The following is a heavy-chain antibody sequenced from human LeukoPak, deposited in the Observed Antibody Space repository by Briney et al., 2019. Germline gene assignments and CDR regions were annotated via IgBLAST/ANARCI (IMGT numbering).Heavy chain of an antibody. CDR3: ARGDSSSWYNPYYYGMDV. D-gene: IGHD6-13*01. J-gene: IGHJ6*02. V-gene: IGHV1-69*01. CDR1: GGTFSSYA. Sequence: ASVKVPCKASGGTFSSYAISWVRQAPGQGLEWMGGIIPIFGTANYAQKFQGRVTITADESTSTAYMELSSLRSEDTAVYYCARGDSSSWYNPYYYGMDVWGQGTTVTVSS. CDR2: IIPIFGTA.